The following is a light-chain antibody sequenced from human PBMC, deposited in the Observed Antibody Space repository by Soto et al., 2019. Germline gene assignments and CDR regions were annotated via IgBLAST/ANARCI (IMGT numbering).Light chain of an antibody. V-gene: IGKV3-15*01. CDR1: QSVSSN. CDR3: QQYNNWPPWT. J-gene: IGKJ1*01. Sequence: GLKQPPATLSVSTGERATLSCRASQSVSSNLAWYQQKPGQAPRLLIYGASTRATGIPARFSGSGSGTEFTLTISSLQSEDFAVYYCQQYNNWPPWTFGQGTIVDI. CDR2: GAS.